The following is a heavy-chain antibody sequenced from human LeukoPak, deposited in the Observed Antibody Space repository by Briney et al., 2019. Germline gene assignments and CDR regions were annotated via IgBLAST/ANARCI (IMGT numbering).Heavy chain of an antibody. J-gene: IGHJ3*02. D-gene: IGHD3-3*01. CDR3: ARDFSAFDI. CDR1: GFAFSSYW. CDR2: IKPDGSEK. V-gene: IGHV3-7*05. Sequence: GGSLRLSCAASGFAFSSYWMNWVHQAPGKGLEWVANIKPDGSEKWYVDSVKGRFTISRDNGKNSLNLQLNSLRAEDTAVYYCARDFSAFDIWGQGTMVTVSS.